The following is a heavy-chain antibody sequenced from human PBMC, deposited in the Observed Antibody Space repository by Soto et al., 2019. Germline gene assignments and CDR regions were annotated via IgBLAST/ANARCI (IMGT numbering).Heavy chain of an antibody. CDR3: ARWLLPAARVYYYGMDF. CDR2: IYSGGST. CDR1: GLTVSRNY. J-gene: IGHJ6*02. Sequence: PGGYLRLSCAAYGLTVSRNYMSWVRQAPGKGLEWVSVIYSGGSTYYADSVKGRFTISRDNSKNTLYLQMNSLRAEDTAVYYCARWLLPAARVYYYGMDFWCQGTTVTVSS. V-gene: IGHV3-66*01. D-gene: IGHD2-2*01.